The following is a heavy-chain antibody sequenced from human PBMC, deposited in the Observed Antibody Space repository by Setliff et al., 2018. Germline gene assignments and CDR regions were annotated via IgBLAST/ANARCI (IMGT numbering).Heavy chain of an antibody. J-gene: IGHJ3*01. V-gene: IGHV1-18*01. D-gene: IGHD2-21*02. CDR1: GYTFTTHG. CDR3: ARDWFCSGGDCSDVFDF. Sequence: ASVKVSCKASGYTFTTHGISWVRQAPGQGLEWMGWISTDDGDTNLAQKFQGRVTLTTDTSTGTAYMELRSLTFDDTAVYYCARDWFCSGGDCSDVFDFWGQGTMVTVSS. CDR2: ISTDDGDT.